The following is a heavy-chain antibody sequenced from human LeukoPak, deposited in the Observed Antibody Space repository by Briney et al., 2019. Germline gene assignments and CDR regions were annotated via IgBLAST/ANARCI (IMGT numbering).Heavy chain of an antibody. CDR1: GYSFTSYW. CDR2: IYPGDSDT. J-gene: IGHJ4*02. D-gene: IGHD3-22*01. CDR3: ARRLISSGYYFDY. Sequence: GESLKISCKGSGYSFTSYWIGWVRQMPGKGREWMGIIYPGDSDTRYSPSFQGQVTISADKSISTAYLQWSSLKASDTATYYCARRLISSGYYFDYWGQGTLVTVSS. V-gene: IGHV5-51*01.